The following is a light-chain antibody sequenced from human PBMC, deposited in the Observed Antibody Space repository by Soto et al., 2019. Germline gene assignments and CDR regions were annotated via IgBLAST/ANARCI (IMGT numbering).Light chain of an antibody. CDR1: SSDVGGYNY. J-gene: IGLJ1*01. CDR3: TSYTSRNTYF. CDR2: EVN. V-gene: IGLV2-14*01. Sequence: QSALTQPASVSAFPGQSITISCTGTSSDVGGYNYVSWYQQHPGKAPKLIIYEVNNRPSGVSNRFSGSKSGNTASLTISGLQPEDEADYYCTSYTSRNTYFFGSGTKVTVL.